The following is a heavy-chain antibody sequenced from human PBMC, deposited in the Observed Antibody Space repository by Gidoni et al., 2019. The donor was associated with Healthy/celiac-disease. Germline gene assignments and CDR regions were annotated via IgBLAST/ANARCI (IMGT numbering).Heavy chain of an antibody. Sequence: QVQLVQSGAEVKKTGPSVTVSCKAPGRTFSSYATSWVRQAPGPGLEWMGGIIPIVGTANYAQKFQGRVTITADESTSNAYVELSSLRSEDPAVYYCARLGGDSDYWGQGTLVTVSS. D-gene: IGHD4-17*01. CDR3: ARLGGDSDY. CDR1: GRTFSSYA. J-gene: IGHJ4*02. CDR2: IIPIVGTA. V-gene: IGHV1-69*01.